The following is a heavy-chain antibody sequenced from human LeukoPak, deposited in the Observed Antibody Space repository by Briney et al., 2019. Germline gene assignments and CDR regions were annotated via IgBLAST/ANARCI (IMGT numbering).Heavy chain of an antibody. Sequence: PGGSLRLSCAASGFTFSTYAMSWVRQTPGQGLKWVSTFSGSVETTYHAASVTGRFTISRDNSKNMLYLQMNSLRAEDTAVYYCAKASAGTCSHARCYHFDQWGQGTPVTVSS. CDR2: FSGSVETT. CDR3: AKASAGTCSHARCYHFDQ. V-gene: IGHV3-23*01. CDR1: GFTFSTYA. D-gene: IGHD2-15*01. J-gene: IGHJ4*02.